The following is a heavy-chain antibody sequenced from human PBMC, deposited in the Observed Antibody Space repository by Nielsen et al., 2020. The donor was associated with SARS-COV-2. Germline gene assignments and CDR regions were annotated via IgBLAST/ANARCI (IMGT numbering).Heavy chain of an antibody. CDR2: ISHSGNYM. D-gene: IGHD5-18*01. Sequence: GESLKISCAASGFTFSDSYMSWIRQAPGKGLEWVSYISHSGNYMIYADSVKGRLTISRDNARNSVYLQMNSLGAEDTAVYYCARTGRNMVNYYGMDVWGQGTTVTVPS. CDR3: ARTGRNMVNYYGMDV. V-gene: IGHV3-11*03. J-gene: IGHJ6*02. CDR1: GFTFSDSY.